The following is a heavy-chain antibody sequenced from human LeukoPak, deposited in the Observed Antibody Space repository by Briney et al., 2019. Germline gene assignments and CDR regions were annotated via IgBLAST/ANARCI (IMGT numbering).Heavy chain of an antibody. CDR1: GYTFTSYD. CDR2: MNPNSGNT. D-gene: IGHD3-10*01. J-gene: IGHJ6*03. Sequence: ASVKVSCKASGYTFTSYDINWVRQATGQGVEWMGWMNPNSGNTGYAQKFQGRVTMTRNTSISTAYMELSSLRSEDTAVYYCARGVVWFGELHYYYYYMDVWGKGTTVTVSS. V-gene: IGHV1-8*01. CDR3: ARGVVWFGELHYYYYYMDV.